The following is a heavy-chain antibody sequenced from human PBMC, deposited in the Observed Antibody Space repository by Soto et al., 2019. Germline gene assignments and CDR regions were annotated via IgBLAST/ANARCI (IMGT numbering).Heavy chain of an antibody. CDR3: GRGQRFSAWSDP. Sequence: QVHLQESGPGLVKPSETLSLTCTVSGGAISTYYWTWIRQPAGKGLEWIGRIYSSGTTTYNPSLQIRVSMSLDTSNNQFSLRLTSVTAADTAVYYCGRGQRFSAWSDPWGQGTLVTVSS. D-gene: IGHD3-3*01. V-gene: IGHV4-4*07. J-gene: IGHJ5*02. CDR1: GGAISTYY. CDR2: IYSSGTT.